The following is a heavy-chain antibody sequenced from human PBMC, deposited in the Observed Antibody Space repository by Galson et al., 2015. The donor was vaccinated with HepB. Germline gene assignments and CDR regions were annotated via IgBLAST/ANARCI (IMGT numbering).Heavy chain of an antibody. CDR3: ARMGIAAHGMDV. Sequence: SLRLSCAASGFTFSSYAMHWVRQAPGKGLEWVAVISYDGSNKYYADSVKGRFTISRDNSKNTLHLQMNSLRAEDTAVYYCARMGIAAHGMDVWGQGTTVTVSS. J-gene: IGHJ6*02. CDR1: GFTFSSYA. CDR2: ISYDGSNK. V-gene: IGHV3-30-3*01. D-gene: IGHD6-6*01.